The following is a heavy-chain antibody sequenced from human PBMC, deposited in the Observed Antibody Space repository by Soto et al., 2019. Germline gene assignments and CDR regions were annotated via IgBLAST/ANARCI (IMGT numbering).Heavy chain of an antibody. J-gene: IGHJ4*02. Sequence: QVQLVESGGGVVQPGRSLRLSCAASGFTFSSYGMHWVRQAPGKGLEWVAVIWYDGSNKYYADSVKGRFTISRDNSKNTLYLQMNSLRAEDTAVYYCARDPLEFLHYYDSSGYYADYWGQGTLVTVSS. V-gene: IGHV3-33*01. CDR3: ARDPLEFLHYYDSSGYYADY. CDR1: GFTFSSYG. D-gene: IGHD3-22*01. CDR2: IWYDGSNK.